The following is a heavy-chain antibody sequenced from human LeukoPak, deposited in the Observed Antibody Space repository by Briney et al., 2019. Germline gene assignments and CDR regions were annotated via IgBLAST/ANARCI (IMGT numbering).Heavy chain of an antibody. CDR2: EN. CDR3: ARRARGRRPDALDI. J-gene: IGHJ3*02. Sequence: SETLSLTCTVSGGSVSSGTYYWSWIRQPPGEGLEWIGWENYYNVSLKSRVTISVDRSKNQFSLRLSSVTAADTAVYYCARRARGRRPDALDIWGQGTMVTVSS. CDR1: GGSVSSGTYY. V-gene: IGHV4-39*01.